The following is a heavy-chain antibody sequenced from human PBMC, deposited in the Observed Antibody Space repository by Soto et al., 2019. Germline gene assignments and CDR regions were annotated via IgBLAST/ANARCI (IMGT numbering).Heavy chain of an antibody. CDR3: ARELGYCSSTSCARGHYYYYGMDV. Sequence: KPSETLSLTCAVSGGSISSSNWWSWVRQPPGKGLEWIGEIYHSGSTNYNPSLKSRVTISVDKSKNQSSLKLSSVTAADTAVYYCARELGYCSSTSCARGHYYYYGMDVWGQGTTVTVSS. V-gene: IGHV4-4*02. CDR1: GGSISSSNW. CDR2: IYHSGST. D-gene: IGHD2-2*01. J-gene: IGHJ6*02.